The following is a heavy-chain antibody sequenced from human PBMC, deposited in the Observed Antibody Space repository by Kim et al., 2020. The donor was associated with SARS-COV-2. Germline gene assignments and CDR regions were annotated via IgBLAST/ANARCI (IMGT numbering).Heavy chain of an antibody. CDR3: ARDRGGSTTYSGYFDA. V-gene: IGHV3-33*05. Sequence: GGSLRLSCAASGFTFSSYGMHWVRQAPGKGLEWVAGITYDGTNKYYADSVKGRFTISRDNSKNTLYLQMNSLRAEDTAVYYCARDRGGSTTYSGYFDAWGQGTLVTVSS. J-gene: IGHJ4*02. D-gene: IGHD2-2*01. CDR1: GFTFSSYG. CDR2: ITYDGTNK.